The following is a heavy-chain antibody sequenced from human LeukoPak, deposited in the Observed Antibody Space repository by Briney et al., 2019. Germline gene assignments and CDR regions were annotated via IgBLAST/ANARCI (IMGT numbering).Heavy chain of an antibody. CDR1: GGSFSGYY. Sequence: SETLSLTCAVYGGSFSGYYWSWIRQPPGKGLDWIGYMYSGGTTKYSPSLKSRVTILEDTSKNQFSLKLTSVTAADSAVYYCARVGIGWFDPWGQGTLVTVSS. CDR3: ARVGIGWFDP. CDR2: MYSGGTT. V-gene: IGHV4-59*01. J-gene: IGHJ5*02.